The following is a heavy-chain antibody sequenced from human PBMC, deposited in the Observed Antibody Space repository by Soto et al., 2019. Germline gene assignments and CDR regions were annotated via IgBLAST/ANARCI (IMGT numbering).Heavy chain of an antibody. D-gene: IGHD2-15*01. Sequence: SGGSLRLSCAASGFTFSDYYMSWIRQAPGKGLEWVSYISRSSNYIYYADSVKGRFTISRDNAKNSLYLQMNSLRAEDTAVYYCARDRYCSGGTCYPLFGMDVWGQGTTVTVSS. CDR1: GFTFSDYY. V-gene: IGHV3-11*06. J-gene: IGHJ6*02. CDR2: ISRSSNYI. CDR3: ARDRYCSGGTCYPLFGMDV.